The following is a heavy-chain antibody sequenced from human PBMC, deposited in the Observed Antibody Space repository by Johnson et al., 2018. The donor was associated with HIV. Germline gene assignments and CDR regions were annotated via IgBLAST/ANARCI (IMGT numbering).Heavy chain of an antibody. CDR3: VRGGYYYDI. J-gene: IGHJ3*02. D-gene: IGHD3-10*01. Sequence: MQLVESGGGLVQPGGSLRLSCAASEFTFSNYWMHWVRQGLGKGLVWVSRINSDGSSTSYADSVKGRFTISRDNAKNTLYLQMNSLRAEDTAVYYCVRGGYYYDIWGQGTMVIVSS. V-gene: IGHV3-74*02. CDR1: EFTFSNYW. CDR2: INSDGSST.